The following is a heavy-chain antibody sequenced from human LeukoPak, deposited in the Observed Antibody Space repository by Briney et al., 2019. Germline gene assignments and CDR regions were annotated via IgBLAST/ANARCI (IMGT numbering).Heavy chain of an antibody. CDR1: GFTFSNYW. J-gene: IGHJ4*02. D-gene: IGHD3-16*01. CDR3: ASARLGEFDY. CDR2: IKQDGSEK. Sequence: PGGSLRLSCAASGFTFSNYWMNWVRQAPGKGLEWVANIKQDGSEKRYVDSVKGRFTISRDNAHNSLYLQMNSLRAEDTAVYYCASARLGEFDYWGQGTLVTVSS. V-gene: IGHV3-7*01.